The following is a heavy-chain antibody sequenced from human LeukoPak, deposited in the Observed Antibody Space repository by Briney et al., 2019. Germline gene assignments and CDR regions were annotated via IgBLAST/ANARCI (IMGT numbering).Heavy chain of an antibody. D-gene: IGHD4-17*01. CDR1: GFTFSSYA. CDR2: ISGSGGNT. CDR3: AKGRNEDGDAALNY. Sequence: GGSLRLSCAASGFTFSSYAMSWVRQAPGKGLEWVSSISGSGGNTFYAASVKGRFTISRDNSKNTLYLQMSSLRAEDTAAYHCAKGRNEDGDAALNYWGQGTLVTVSS. V-gene: IGHV3-23*01. J-gene: IGHJ4*02.